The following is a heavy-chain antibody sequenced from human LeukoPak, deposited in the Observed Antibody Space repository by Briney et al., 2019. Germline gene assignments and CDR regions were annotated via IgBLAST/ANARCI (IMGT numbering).Heavy chain of an antibody. Sequence: PSETLSLTCSVSGVSITTHFWSWIRQAPGKGLEWIGYIYHSGANNYNPSLKSRVSISIDTSKNEFYLKLTSVTAADTAVYYCAREIVVVVAATPYAFDIWGQGTMVTVSS. CDR3: AREIVVVVAATPYAFDI. V-gene: IGHV4-59*11. J-gene: IGHJ3*02. CDR2: IYHSGAN. D-gene: IGHD2-15*01. CDR1: GVSITTHF.